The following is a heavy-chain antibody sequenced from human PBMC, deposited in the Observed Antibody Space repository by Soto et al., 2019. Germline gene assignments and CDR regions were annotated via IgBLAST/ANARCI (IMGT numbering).Heavy chain of an antibody. CDR1: GFTFSSYG. V-gene: IGHV3-30*18. J-gene: IGHJ6*03. D-gene: IGHD3-3*01. CDR3: AKEGLRNYDFWSGPDYYYYYMDV. Sequence: GGSLRLSCAASGFTFSSYGMHWVRQAPGKGLEWVAVISYDGSNKYYADSVKGRFTISRDNSKNTLYLQMNSLRAEDTAVYYCAKEGLRNYDFWSGPDYYYYYMDVWGKGTTVTVSS. CDR2: ISYDGSNK.